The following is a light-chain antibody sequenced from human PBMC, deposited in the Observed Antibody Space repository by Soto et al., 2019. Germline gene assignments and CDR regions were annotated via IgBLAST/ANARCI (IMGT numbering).Light chain of an antibody. CDR2: DAS. CDR3: QHYNSYTIT. Sequence: EIQMTQSPSTLPASVGERVTRTCRASQGISTWLAWYQQKPGTAPKLLIYDASSLESGVPSRFSGSGSGTEFTLTISSLQPDDFATYYCQHYNSYTITFGQGTRLEIK. J-gene: IGKJ5*01. CDR1: QGISTW. V-gene: IGKV1-5*01.